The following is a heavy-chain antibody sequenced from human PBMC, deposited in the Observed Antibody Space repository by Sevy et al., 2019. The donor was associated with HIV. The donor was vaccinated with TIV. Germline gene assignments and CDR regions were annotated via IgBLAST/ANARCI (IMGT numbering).Heavy chain of an antibody. CDR3: STDPIILLLVTDGMDV. CDR1: GFTFTYAW. V-gene: IGHV3-15*01. CDR2: IKSKSDGGTI. Sequence: GGSLRLSCAASGFTFTYAWMNWVRQAPGKGLEWVGRIKSKSDGGTIDYAAPVKGRFIITRDDSKNTLYLQMNGLKTEDTAVYYCSTDPIILLLVTDGMDVWGQGTTVTVSS. J-gene: IGHJ6*02. D-gene: IGHD2-8*02.